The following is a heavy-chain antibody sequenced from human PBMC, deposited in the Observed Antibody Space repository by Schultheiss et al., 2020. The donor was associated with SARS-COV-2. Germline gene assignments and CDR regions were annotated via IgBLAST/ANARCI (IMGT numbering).Heavy chain of an antibody. V-gene: IGHV3-30-3*01. CDR2: ISYDGSNK. CDR1: GFTFSSYA. J-gene: IGHJ4*02. CDR3: AREYCSGGSCAQASPGFDY. D-gene: IGHD2-15*01. Sequence: GGSLRLSCAASGFTFSSYAMHWVRQAPGKGLEWVAVISYDGSNKYYADSVKGRFTISRDNSKNTLYLQMNSLRAEDTAVYYCAREYCSGGSCAQASPGFDYWGQGTLVTVSS.